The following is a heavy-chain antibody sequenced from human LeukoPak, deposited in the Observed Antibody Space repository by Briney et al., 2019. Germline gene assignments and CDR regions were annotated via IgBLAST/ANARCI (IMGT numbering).Heavy chain of an antibody. D-gene: IGHD6-6*01. CDR2: INPDGGGT. J-gene: IGHJ6*02. CDR1: GYTFTAYY. Sequence: ASVKVSCKASGYTFTAYYIHWVRQAPGQGLEWMGWINPDGGGTDYAQKFQGRITMTRETSISTAYMEMSRLRSDDTAVYYCVSLRPVPRSYGMDVWGQGTTVTVSS. CDR3: VSLRPVPRSYGMDV. V-gene: IGHV1-2*02.